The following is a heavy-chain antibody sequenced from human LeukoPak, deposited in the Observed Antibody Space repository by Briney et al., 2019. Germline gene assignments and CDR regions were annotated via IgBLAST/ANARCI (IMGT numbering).Heavy chain of an antibody. CDR2: VKQDGGEK. V-gene: IGHV3-7*01. J-gene: IGHJ4*02. Sequence: PGGSLRLSCAAAGFTLSSDAMHWVRQARGKGREWVAYVKQDGGEKYYVDSVKGRFTISRDNAKNSLYLQMNSLRAEDTAVYYCASELLIDWPTTGDYWGQGTLVTVSS. CDR1: GFTLSSDA. CDR3: ASELLIDWPTTGDY. D-gene: IGHD3-9*01.